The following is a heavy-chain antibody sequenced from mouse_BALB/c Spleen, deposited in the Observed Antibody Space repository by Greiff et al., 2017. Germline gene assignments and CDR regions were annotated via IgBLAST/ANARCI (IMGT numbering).Heavy chain of an antibody. D-gene: IGHD1-2*01. J-gene: IGHJ4*01. Sequence: EVQLQQSGPELVKPGASVKMSCKASGYTFTSYVMHWVKQKPGQGLEWIGYINPYNDGTKYNEKFKGKATLTSDKSPSTAYMELSSLTSEDSAVYYCARRPPYGPNAMDYWGQGTSVTVSS. V-gene: IGHV1-14*01. CDR1: GYTFTSYV. CDR3: ARRPPYGPNAMDY. CDR2: INPYNDGT.